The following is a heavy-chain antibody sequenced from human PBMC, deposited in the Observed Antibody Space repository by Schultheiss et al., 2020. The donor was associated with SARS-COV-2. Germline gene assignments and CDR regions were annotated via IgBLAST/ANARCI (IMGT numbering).Heavy chain of an antibody. J-gene: IGHJ3*02. V-gene: IGHV4-59*08. Sequence: ETLSLTCTVSGGSISSYYWSWIRQPPGKGLEWIGYIYYSGSTNYNPSLKSRVTISVDTSKNQFSLKLSSVTAADTAVYYCARTDYDILTGYAFDIWGQGTMVTVSS. CDR2: IYYSGST. CDR1: GGSISSYY. D-gene: IGHD3-9*01. CDR3: ARTDYDILTGYAFDI.